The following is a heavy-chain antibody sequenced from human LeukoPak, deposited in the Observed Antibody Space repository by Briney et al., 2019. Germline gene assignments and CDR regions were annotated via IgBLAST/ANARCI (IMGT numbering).Heavy chain of an antibody. Sequence: AGGSLRLSCAASRFTFSNYNMHWVRQAPGKGPEWISYITGSSSTIYYADSVKGRFTISRDNSKNTLYLQMNSLRAEDTAVYYCARSYSSGWYVADYWGQGTLVTVSS. CDR3: ARSYSSGWYVADY. V-gene: IGHV3-48*01. CDR2: ITGSSSTI. CDR1: RFTFSNYN. J-gene: IGHJ4*02. D-gene: IGHD6-19*01.